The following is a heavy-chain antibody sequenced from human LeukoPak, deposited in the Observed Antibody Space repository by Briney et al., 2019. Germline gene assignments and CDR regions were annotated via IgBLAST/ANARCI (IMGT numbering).Heavy chain of an antibody. D-gene: IGHD6-13*01. Sequence: GGSLRLSCTASGFTFGDYTMSWFRQAPGKGLEWVGIIRSKAYGGTTEYAASVKGRFTISRDDSKSIAYLQMNSMKTEDTAVYYCTRGRGGIAAAGTFSDYYYYMDVWGKGTTVTVSS. CDR3: TRGRGGIAAAGTFSDYYYYMDV. J-gene: IGHJ6*03. CDR1: GFTFGDYT. V-gene: IGHV3-49*03. CDR2: IRSKAYGGTT.